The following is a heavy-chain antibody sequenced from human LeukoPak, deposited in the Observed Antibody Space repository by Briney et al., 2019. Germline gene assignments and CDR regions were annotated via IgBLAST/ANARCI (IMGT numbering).Heavy chain of an antibody. CDR3: ARHQYSSSWYGSYYYYGMDV. J-gene: IGHJ6*02. CDR1: GYSFTSYW. Sequence: GESLKISCKGSGYSFTSYWIGWVRQMPGKGLEWMGIIYPGDSDTRYSPSFQGQVTISADKSISTAYLQWSSLKASDTAMYYCARHQYSSSWYGSYYYYGMDVWGQGTTVTVSS. D-gene: IGHD6-13*01. V-gene: IGHV5-51*01. CDR2: IYPGDSDT.